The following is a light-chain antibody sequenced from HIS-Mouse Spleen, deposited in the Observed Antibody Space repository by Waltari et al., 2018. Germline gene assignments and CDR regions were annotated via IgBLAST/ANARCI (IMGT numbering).Light chain of an antibody. CDR1: QSVSSY. CDR2: DAS. J-gene: IGKJ2*01. V-gene: IGKV3-11*01. CDR3: QQRSNWYT. Sequence: EIVLTQSPATQSLAPGGRATLSCRASQSVSSYLAWYQQKPGQAPRLLIYDASNRATGIPARFSGSGSGTDFTLTISSLEPEDFAVYYCQQRSNWYTFGQGTKLEIK.